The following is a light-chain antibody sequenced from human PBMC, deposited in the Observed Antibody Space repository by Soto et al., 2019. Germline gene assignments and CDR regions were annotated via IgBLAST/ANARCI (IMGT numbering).Light chain of an antibody. Sequence: DIQLTQSPSSLSAPVGDRVAITCRASQSIRSHLNWYQQKPGKAPKVLIYTAFTLQGGVPSRFSGSGSETVFTLTISSLQPEDFATYYCQQSYLTPLTFGGGTKVDIK. V-gene: IGKV1-39*01. CDR1: QSIRSH. CDR3: QQSYLTPLT. J-gene: IGKJ4*01. CDR2: TAF.